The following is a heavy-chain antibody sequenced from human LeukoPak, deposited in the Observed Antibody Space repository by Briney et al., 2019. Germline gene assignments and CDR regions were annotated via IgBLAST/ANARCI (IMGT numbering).Heavy chain of an antibody. V-gene: IGHV3-23*01. D-gene: IGHD3-10*01. CDR3: AREGEGTHYYMDV. Sequence: SGGSLRLSCAASGFTFSSYAMSWVRQAPGKGLEWVSAISASGGSTYYADSVKGRFTISRDNSKNTLYLQMNSLRAEDTAVYYCAREGEGTHYYMDVWGKGTTVTVSS. CDR2: ISASGGST. J-gene: IGHJ6*03. CDR1: GFTFSSYA.